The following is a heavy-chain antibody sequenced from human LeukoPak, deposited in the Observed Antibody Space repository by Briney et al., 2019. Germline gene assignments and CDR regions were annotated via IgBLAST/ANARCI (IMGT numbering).Heavy chain of an antibody. J-gene: IGHJ3*02. CDR2: IFHTGNS. Sequence: SETLSLTCTISGGSISTFYWSWLRQPPGKGLEWIAYIFHTGNSNYNPSLKGRVTISVDTSKNQFSLKVNSVTAADTAVYYCARHPFSDGFDIWGQGTMVTVSS. V-gene: IGHV4-59*08. CDR1: GGSISTFY. CDR3: ARHPFSDGFDI.